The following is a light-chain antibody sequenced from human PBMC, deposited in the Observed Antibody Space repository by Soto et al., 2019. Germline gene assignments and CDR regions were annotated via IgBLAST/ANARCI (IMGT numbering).Light chain of an antibody. CDR1: SSDVGSYNL. CDR3: CSYAGSSTV. Sequence: QSVLTQPASVSGSPGQSITISCTGTSSDVGSYNLASWYQQHPGKAPKLMIYEVSKRPSGVSNRFSGSKSGNTASLTISGLQAEDEADYYCCSYAGSSTVFGTGTKVT. V-gene: IGLV2-23*02. J-gene: IGLJ1*01. CDR2: EVS.